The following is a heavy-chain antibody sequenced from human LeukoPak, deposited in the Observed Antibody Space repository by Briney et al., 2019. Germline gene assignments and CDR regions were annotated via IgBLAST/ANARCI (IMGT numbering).Heavy chain of an antibody. CDR2: ISAYNGNT. J-gene: IGHJ4*02. V-gene: IGHV1-18*01. CDR3: TRDLPYSRSWESIDY. D-gene: IGHD6-13*01. CDR1: GYTFTSYG. Sequence: ASVKVSCKASGYTFTSYGINWVRQAPGQGPEWMGWISAYNGNTKYAQNLQGRVTMTTDTSTSTAYMELRSLRSDDTAVYYCTRDLPYSRSWESIDYWGQGGLVTVPS.